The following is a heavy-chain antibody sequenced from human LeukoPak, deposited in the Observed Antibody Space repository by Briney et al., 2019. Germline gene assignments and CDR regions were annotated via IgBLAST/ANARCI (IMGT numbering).Heavy chain of an antibody. D-gene: IGHD6-6*01. CDR2: ISSSGSTI. CDR1: GFTFSDYY. V-gene: IGHV3-11*04. J-gene: IGHJ4*02. Sequence: GGSLRPSCAASGFTFSDYYMRWIRQAPGKGLEWVSYISSSGSTIYYADSVKGRFTISRDNAKNSLYLQMNSLRAEDTAVYYCATSQYSSSQMDYFDYWGQGTLVTVSS. CDR3: ATSQYSSSQMDYFDY.